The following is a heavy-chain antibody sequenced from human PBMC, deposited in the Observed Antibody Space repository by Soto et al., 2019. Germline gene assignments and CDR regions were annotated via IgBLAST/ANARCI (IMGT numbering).Heavy chain of an antibody. V-gene: IGHV3-23*01. CDR3: AKGPAQQLVRGIGWFDP. CDR2: ISGSGGST. CDR1: GFTFSSYA. J-gene: IGHJ5*02. D-gene: IGHD6-13*01. Sequence: PGGSLRLSCAASGFTFSSYAMSWVRQAPGKGLEWVSAISGSGGSTYYVDSVKGRFTISRDNSKNTLYLQMNSLRAEDTAVYYCAKGPAQQLVRGIGWFDPWGQGTLVTVSS.